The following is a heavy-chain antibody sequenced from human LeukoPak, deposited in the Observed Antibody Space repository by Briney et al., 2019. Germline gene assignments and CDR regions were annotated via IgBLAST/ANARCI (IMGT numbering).Heavy chain of an antibody. CDR3: ARSPAYYYYYMDV. CDR1: GGSISSYY. CDR2: IYYSGSA. J-gene: IGHJ6*03. V-gene: IGHV4-59*01. Sequence: SSETLSLTCTVSGGSISSYYWSWIRQPPGKGLEWIGYIYYSGSANYSPSLKSRVTISVDTSKNQFSLKLSSVTAADTAVYYCARSPAYYYYYMDVWGEGTTVTVSS.